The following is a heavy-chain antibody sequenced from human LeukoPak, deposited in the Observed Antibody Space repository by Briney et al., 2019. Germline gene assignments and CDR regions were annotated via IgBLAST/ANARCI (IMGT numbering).Heavy chain of an antibody. J-gene: IGHJ4*02. V-gene: IGHV1-69*13. D-gene: IGHD6-19*01. Sequence: SVKVSCKASGGTFSSYAISWVRQAPGQGLEWMGGIIPIFGTANYAQKFQGRVTITADESTSTAYMELSSLRSEDTAVYYCARVPEGYSSGWYLDYWGQGTLVTVSS. CDR1: GGTFSSYA. CDR2: IIPIFGTA. CDR3: ARVPEGYSSGWYLDY.